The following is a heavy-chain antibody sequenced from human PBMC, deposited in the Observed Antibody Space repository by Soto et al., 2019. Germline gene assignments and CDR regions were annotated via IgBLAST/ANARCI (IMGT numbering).Heavy chain of an antibody. J-gene: IGHJ4*02. CDR2: IYSGGST. CDR1: GFTVSSNY. D-gene: IGHD3-10*01. V-gene: IGHV3-66*01. CDR3: ARDSFGANYFDY. Sequence: EVLLVESGGGLVQPGGSLRLSCAASGFTVSSNYMNWVRQAPGKGLEWVSAIYSGGSTYYADSVKGRFTISRDNSKNTLFLQMNSLRAEDTAVYYCARDSFGANYFDYWGQGTLVTVSS.